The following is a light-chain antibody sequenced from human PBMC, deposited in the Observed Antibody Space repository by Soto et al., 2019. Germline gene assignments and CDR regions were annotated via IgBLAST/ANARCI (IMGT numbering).Light chain of an antibody. CDR2: DAS. CDR1: QSVASS. CDR3: QQYVNSPLT. J-gene: IGKJ4*01. V-gene: IGKV3-20*01. Sequence: EIVLMQSPGTLSLSPGERGTPSCRASQSVASSLAWYQQKPGQAPRLLIYDASNRATGIPDRFSGSGSGTDFTLTLSRLEPADFAVYYCQQYVNSPLTFGGGTKVEIK.